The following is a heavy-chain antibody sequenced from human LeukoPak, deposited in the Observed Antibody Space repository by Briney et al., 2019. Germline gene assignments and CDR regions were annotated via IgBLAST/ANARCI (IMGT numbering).Heavy chain of an antibody. CDR3: ARAPGFWFGEFFDY. D-gene: IGHD3-10*01. J-gene: IGHJ4*02. CDR2: IKQDGSEK. V-gene: IGHV3-7*03. Sequence: GGSLRLSCAASGFTFSSYWMSWVRQAPGKGREWVANIKQDGSEKYYVDSVKGRFTISRDNAKNSLYLQMNSLRAEDTAVYYCARAPGFWFGEFFDYWGQGTLVTVSS. CDR1: GFTFSSYW.